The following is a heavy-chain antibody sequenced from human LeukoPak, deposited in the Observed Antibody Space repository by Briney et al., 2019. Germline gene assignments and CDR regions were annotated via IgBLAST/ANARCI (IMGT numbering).Heavy chain of an antibody. CDR2: ISGSGGST. V-gene: IGHV3-23*01. CDR3: AKDERYSLTSKVKGLNPYFDY. Sequence: GGSLRLSCAASGFTFSSYAMSWVRQAPGKGLEWVSAISGSGGSTYYADSVKGRFTISRDNSKNTLYLQMNSLRAEDTAVYYCAKDERYSLTSKVKGLNPYFDYWGQGTLVTVSS. J-gene: IGHJ4*02. D-gene: IGHD3-9*01. CDR1: GFTFSSYA.